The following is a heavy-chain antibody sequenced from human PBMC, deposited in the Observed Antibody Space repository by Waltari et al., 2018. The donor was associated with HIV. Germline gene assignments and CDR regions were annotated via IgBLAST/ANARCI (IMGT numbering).Heavy chain of an antibody. J-gene: IGHJ5*02. D-gene: IGHD2-15*01. CDR2: VYPGDSDV. CDR3: VRHVFSGGSARAALEP. V-gene: IGHV5-51*03. CDR1: GYTLTKYW. Sequence: EVQLVQSGAEVKKPGESLKITCKGSGYTLTKYWIDWVRQTPGKGLEWMGAVYPGDSDVKYSPSFRGQVSISADVAINTAYLQWGRLKASDTAIYFCVRHVFSGGSARAALEPWGLGTSVTVSS.